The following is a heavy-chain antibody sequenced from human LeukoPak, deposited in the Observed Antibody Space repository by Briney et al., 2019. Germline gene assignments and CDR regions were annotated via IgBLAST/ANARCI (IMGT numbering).Heavy chain of an antibody. J-gene: IGHJ5*02. CDR1: GGSISSSSYY. Sequence: SENLSLNCTVSGGSISSSSYYWGWLRQPPGKGLEWIGSIYYSGSTYYNPSLKSRVTISVDTSKNKFSLKLSSVTAADTAVYYGASNGYSYGRGWFDPWGQGTLVTVSS. CDR2: IYYSGST. CDR3: ASNGYSYGRGWFDP. D-gene: IGHD5-18*01. V-gene: IGHV4-39*07.